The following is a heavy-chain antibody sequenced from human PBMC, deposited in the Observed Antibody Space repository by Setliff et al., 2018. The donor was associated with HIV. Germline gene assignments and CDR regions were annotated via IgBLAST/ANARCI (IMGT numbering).Heavy chain of an antibody. CDR1: GGSISSYY. V-gene: IGHV4-59*01. D-gene: IGHD1-1*01. J-gene: IGHJ6*03. CDR2: VFSTGNT. CDR3: ARLEPNYYYYYMDV. Sequence: KTSETLSLTCTVSGGSISSYYWSWIRQPPGKGLEWIGYVFSTGNTYYSPSLKSRVTISIDTSKNQFSLKLTSVTAADTAVYYCARLEPNYYYYYMDVWGKGTTVTVSS.